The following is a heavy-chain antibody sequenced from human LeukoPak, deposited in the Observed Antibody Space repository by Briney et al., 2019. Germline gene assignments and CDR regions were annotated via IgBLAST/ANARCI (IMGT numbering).Heavy chain of an antibody. CDR1: GYTFTSYG. Sequence: GASVKVSCKASGYTFTSYGISWVRQAPGQGLEWMGWISAYNGNTNYAQKLQGRVTMTTDTSTSTAYMELRSLRSDDTAVYYCARGGYSDYETKGFDIWGQGTMVTVSS. CDR3: ARGGYSDYETKGFDI. CDR2: ISAYNGNT. J-gene: IGHJ3*02. D-gene: IGHD5-12*01. V-gene: IGHV1-18*01.